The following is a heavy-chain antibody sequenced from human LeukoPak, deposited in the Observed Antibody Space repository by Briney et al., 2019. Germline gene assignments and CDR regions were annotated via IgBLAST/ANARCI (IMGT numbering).Heavy chain of an antibody. CDR2: LSKSGNT. Sequence: SETLSLTCTVSGGSISSYYWSWIRLPPGKGLEWIGYLSKSGNTNYSPSLKSRVTIFGDTSKNQFFLKLSSVTAADTAVYYCARRYFDFLPFDYWGQGTLVTVSS. V-gene: IGHV4-59*08. CDR3: ARRYFDFLPFDY. D-gene: IGHD3-9*01. CDR1: GGSISSYY. J-gene: IGHJ4*02.